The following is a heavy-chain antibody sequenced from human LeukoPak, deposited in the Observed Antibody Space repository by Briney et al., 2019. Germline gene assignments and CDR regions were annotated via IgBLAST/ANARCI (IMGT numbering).Heavy chain of an antibody. V-gene: IGHV3-53*01. CDR1: GFTVSSNY. CDR3: ARDFSLARPLDPFDM. D-gene: IGHD6-6*01. J-gene: IGHJ3*02. CDR2: IYAGGST. Sequence: PGGSLRLSCAASGFTVSSNYMSWVRQPPGKGLEWVSVIYAGGSTYYGDSVKGRFTISRDNSKNTLYLQMNSLRAEDTAVYYCARDFSLARPLDPFDMWGQGTTVTVSS.